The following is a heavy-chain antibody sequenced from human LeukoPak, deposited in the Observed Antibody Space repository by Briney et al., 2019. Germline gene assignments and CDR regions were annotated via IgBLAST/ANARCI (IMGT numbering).Heavy chain of an antibody. J-gene: IGHJ4*02. Sequence: GGSLRLSCAASGFTFSSYSMNWVRQAPGKGLEWVSSISSSSSYIYYADSVKGRFTISRDNAKNSLYLQMNSLRAEDTAVYYCARGTRLAVAGTRGDYWGQGTLVTVSS. CDR2: ISSSSSYI. CDR3: ARGTRLAVAGTRGDY. CDR1: GFTFSSYS. V-gene: IGHV3-21*01. D-gene: IGHD6-19*01.